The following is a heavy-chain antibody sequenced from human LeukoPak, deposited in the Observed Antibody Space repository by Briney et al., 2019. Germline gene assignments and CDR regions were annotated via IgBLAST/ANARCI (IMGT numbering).Heavy chain of an antibody. V-gene: IGHV1-69*05. J-gene: IGHJ5*02. CDR1: GGTFSSYA. Sequence: GASVKVSCKASGGTFSSYAISWVRQAPGQGLEWMGGIIPIFGTANYAQKFQGRVTITTDESTSTAYMELSSLRSEDTAVYYCARAHHSGYYLYNGFDPWGQGTLVTVSS. D-gene: IGHD3-22*01. CDR3: ARAHHSGYYLYNGFDP. CDR2: IIPIFGTA.